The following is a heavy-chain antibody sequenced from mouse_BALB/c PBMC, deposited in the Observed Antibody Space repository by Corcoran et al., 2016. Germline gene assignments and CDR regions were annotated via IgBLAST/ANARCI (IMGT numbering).Heavy chain of an antibody. CDR1: GYTFTNYG. D-gene: IGHD2-4*01. CDR3: ARTSDYGAWFAY. J-gene: IGHJ3*01. CDR2: INTYTGEP. Sequence: QIQLVQSGPELKKPGETVKISCKASGYTFTNYGMNWVKQAPGKGLKWMGWINTYTGEPTYADDFKGRFAFSVETSASTAYLQINNLKNEDMATYFCARTSDYGAWFAYWGQGTLVTVSA. V-gene: IGHV9-1*02.